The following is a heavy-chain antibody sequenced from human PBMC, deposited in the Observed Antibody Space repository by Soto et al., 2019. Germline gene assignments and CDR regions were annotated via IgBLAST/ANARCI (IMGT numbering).Heavy chain of an antibody. D-gene: IGHD2-15*01. CDR1: GGTFSSYA. J-gene: IGHJ5*02. Sequence: GASVKVSCKASGGTFSSYATSWVRQAPGQGLEWMGGIIPIFGTANYAQKFQGRVTITADESTSTAYMELSSLRSEDTAVYYCAGEYCSGGSCYITAGWFDPWGQGTLVTVSS. CDR2: IIPIFGTA. CDR3: AGEYCSGGSCYITAGWFDP. V-gene: IGHV1-69*13.